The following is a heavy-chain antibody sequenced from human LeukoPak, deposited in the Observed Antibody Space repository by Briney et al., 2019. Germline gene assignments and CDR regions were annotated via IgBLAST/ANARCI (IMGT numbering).Heavy chain of an antibody. CDR3: AKLTSGWFEDF. CDR1: GFTFTNFA. CDR2: IRASDGST. Sequence: GGSLRLSCAASGFTFTNFAMTWVRQAPGKGLEWVSAIRASDGSTFYADSGNGRFTISRDSTKNTLYLQMNSLRAEDTAVYYCAKLTSGWFEDFWGQGTLVTVSS. J-gene: IGHJ4*02. V-gene: IGHV3-23*01. D-gene: IGHD6-19*01.